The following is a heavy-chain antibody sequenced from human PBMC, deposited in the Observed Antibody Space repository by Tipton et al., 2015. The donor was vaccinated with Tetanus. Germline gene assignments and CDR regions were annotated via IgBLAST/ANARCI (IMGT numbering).Heavy chain of an antibody. D-gene: IGHD6-25*01. J-gene: IGHJ6*02. V-gene: IGHV4-4*07. CDR1: GGSISSYY. CDR3: ARMQRYGMDV. Sequence: LRLSCTVSGGSISSYYWSWIRQPAGKGLEWIGRIYTSESTNYNPSPKSRLTMSVDTSKNQFSLRLNSVTAADTAVYYCARMQRYGMDVWGQGTTVTVSS. CDR2: IYTSEST.